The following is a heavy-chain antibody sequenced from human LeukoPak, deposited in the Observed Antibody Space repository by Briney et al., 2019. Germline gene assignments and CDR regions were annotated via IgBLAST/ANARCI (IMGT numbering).Heavy chain of an antibody. D-gene: IGHD6-19*01. CDR3: ARSRGAVDYYGMDV. V-gene: IGHV4-39*01. CDR2: IYYSGST. CDR1: GGSISSTTYY. J-gene: IGHJ6*02. Sequence: SETLSLTCTVSGGSISSTTYYWVWIRQPPGKGLEWIGSIYYSGSTYYNPSLKSRVTICVDTSKNQFSLKLTSVTAADTAVYYCARSRGAVDYYGMDVWGQGTTVTVSS.